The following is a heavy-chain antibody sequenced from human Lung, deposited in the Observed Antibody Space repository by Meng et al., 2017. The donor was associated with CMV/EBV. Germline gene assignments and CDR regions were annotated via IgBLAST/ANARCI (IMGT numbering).Heavy chain of an antibody. CDR1: GDTPTADF. Sequence: SVKVSCKASGDTPTADFMFWVRQAPGQGLEWMGWINSHSGATQYAQKFQGRVTMTRDTSISTVYMDLSSLRSDDTADYYCLTYTSSSHSFGPWGQGTLVTVSS. CDR3: LTYTSSSHSFGP. J-gene: IGHJ5*02. CDR2: INSHSGAT. V-gene: IGHV1-2*02. D-gene: IGHD6-6*01.